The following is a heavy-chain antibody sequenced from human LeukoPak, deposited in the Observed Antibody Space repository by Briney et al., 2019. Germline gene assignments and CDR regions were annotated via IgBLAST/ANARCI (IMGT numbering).Heavy chain of an antibody. CDR2: ISGTGGTT. V-gene: IGHV3-23*01. Sequence: GGSLRLSCAASGFTFSNYAMSWVRQAPGKGLKWVSAISGTGGTTYYADSVKGRFTISRDNSKNTLYLQMNSLRAEDTAVYYWERAFQFLGVFDIGAKGTRVPVS. D-gene: IGHD3-16*01. CDR1: GFTFSNYA. CDR3: ERAFQFLGVFDI. J-gene: IGHJ3*02.